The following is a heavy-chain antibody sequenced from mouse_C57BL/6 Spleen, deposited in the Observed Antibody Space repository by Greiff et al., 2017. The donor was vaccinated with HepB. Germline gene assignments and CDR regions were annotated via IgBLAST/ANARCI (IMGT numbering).Heavy chain of an antibody. Sequence: QVHVKQSGPGLVQPSQSLSITCTVSGFSLTSYGVHWVRQSPGKGLEWLGVIWRGGSTDYNAAFMSRLSITKDNSKSQVFFKMNSLQADDTAIYYCAKYYGSSYWYFDVWGTGTTVTVSS. V-gene: IGHV2-5*01. CDR2: IWRGGST. D-gene: IGHD1-1*01. J-gene: IGHJ1*03. CDR3: AKYYGSSYWYFDV. CDR1: GFSLTSYG.